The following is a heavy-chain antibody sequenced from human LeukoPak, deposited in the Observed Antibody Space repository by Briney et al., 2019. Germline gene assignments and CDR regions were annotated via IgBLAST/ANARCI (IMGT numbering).Heavy chain of an antibody. V-gene: IGHV4-34*01. Sequence: SETLSLTCAVYGGSFSGYYWSWIRQPPGKGLEWIGEINHSGSTNYNPSLKSRVTISVDTSKNQFSLKLSSVTAADTAVYYCAREPIAAQAVWGQGTLVTVSS. CDR3: AREPIAAQAV. CDR1: GGSFSGYY. J-gene: IGHJ4*02. D-gene: IGHD6-6*01. CDR2: INHSGST.